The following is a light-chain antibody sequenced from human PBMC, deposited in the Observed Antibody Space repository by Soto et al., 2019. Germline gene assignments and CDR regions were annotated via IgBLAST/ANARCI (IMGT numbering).Light chain of an antibody. V-gene: IGLV1-44*01. Sequence: QSVLTQPPSASGTPGQRVTISCSGSSSNIGGNSVNWYQQLPGTAPKLLIQSNNQRPSGVPDRFSGSKSGTSGSLAISGLRSEDEADYYCAAWDDSLNGFVFGSGTKVTVL. CDR1: SSNIGGNS. J-gene: IGLJ1*01. CDR3: AAWDDSLNGFV. CDR2: SNN.